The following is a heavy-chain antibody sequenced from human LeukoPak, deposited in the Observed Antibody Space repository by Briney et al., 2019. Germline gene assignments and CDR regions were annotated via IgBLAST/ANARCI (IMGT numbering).Heavy chain of an antibody. Sequence: PSETLSLTCTVSGGSISSGGYYWSWIRQHPGKGLEWIGYIYYTGSTYYNPSLESRVSISVDTSESQFSLKLSSVTAADTAVYYCARVVATIYWFDPWGQGTLVTVSS. CDR2: IYYTGST. J-gene: IGHJ5*02. CDR3: ARVVATIYWFDP. CDR1: GGSISSGGYY. V-gene: IGHV4-31*03. D-gene: IGHD5-12*01.